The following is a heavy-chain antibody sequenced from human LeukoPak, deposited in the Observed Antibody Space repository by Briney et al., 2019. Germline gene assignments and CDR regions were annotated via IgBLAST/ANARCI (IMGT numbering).Heavy chain of an antibody. J-gene: IGHJ4*02. V-gene: IGHV4-4*08. CDR3: ARYEAVAGVFDF. D-gene: IGHD6-19*01. CDR2: IYTSGST. CDR1: GGSINNYY. Sequence: SETLSLTCSVSGGSINNYYWSWIRQSPGKGLEWIGRIYTSGSTNYNPSLKSRVTISVDTSKNQFSLKLSSVTAADTALHYCARYEAVAGVFDFWGQGTLVTVSS.